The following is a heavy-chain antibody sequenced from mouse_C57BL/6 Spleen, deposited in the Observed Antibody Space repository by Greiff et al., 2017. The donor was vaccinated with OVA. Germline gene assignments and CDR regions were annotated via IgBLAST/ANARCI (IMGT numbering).Heavy chain of an antibody. CDR3: ARDSNYWYFDV. V-gene: IGHV1-82*01. Sequence: QVQLKESGPELVKPGASVKISCKASGYAFSSSWMNWVKQRPGKGLEWIGRIYPGDGDTNYNGKFKGKATLTADKSSSTAYMQLSSLTSEDSAVYFCARDSNYWYFDVWGTGTTVTVSS. CDR1: GYAFSSSW. D-gene: IGHD2-5*01. CDR2: IYPGDGDT. J-gene: IGHJ1*03.